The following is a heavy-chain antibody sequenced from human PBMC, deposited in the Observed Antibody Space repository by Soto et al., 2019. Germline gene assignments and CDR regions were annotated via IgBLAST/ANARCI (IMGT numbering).Heavy chain of an antibody. CDR2: INHSGST. CDR3: ARDRWLRSSCDY. Sequence: QVQLQQWGAGLLKPSETLSLTCAVYGGSFSGYYWSWIRQPPGKGLEWIGEINHSGSTNYNPSLKRRVTIPVDTSNNQFALKLSSVTAADTAVYYCARDRWLRSSCDYWGQGTLVTVSS. CDR1: GGSFSGYY. D-gene: IGHD5-12*01. V-gene: IGHV4-34*01. J-gene: IGHJ4*02.